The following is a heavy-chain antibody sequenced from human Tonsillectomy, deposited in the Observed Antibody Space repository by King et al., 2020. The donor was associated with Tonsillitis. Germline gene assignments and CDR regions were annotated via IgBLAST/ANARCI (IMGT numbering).Heavy chain of an antibody. J-gene: IGHJ4*02. V-gene: IGHV3-21*01. CDR2: VSSSSSYI. CDR1: GFTFSSYS. D-gene: IGHD6-19*01. CDR3: ARGGSPGGWYLDY. Sequence: VQLVESGGGLVKPGGSLRLSCAASGFTFSSYSMNWVRQAPGKGLEWVSSVSSSSSYIFYADSVKGRFTISRDNAKNSLYLQMNSLIAEDTAVYYCARGGSPGGWYLDYWGQGTLVTVSS.